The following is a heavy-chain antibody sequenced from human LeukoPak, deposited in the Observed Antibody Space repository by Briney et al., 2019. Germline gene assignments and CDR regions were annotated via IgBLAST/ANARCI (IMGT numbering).Heavy chain of an antibody. D-gene: IGHD3-16*02. CDR1: GYSFTSYW. Sequence: GESLKISCKGSGYSFTSYWIGWVRQMPGKGLEWMGIIYPGDSDTRYSPSFQGQVTISADKSISTAYLQWSSLKASDTAMYYCARLGITFGGVIPIGSPPRGYFQHWGQGTLVTVSS. CDR2: IYPGDSDT. CDR3: ARLGITFGGVIPIGSPPRGYFQH. J-gene: IGHJ1*01. V-gene: IGHV5-51*01.